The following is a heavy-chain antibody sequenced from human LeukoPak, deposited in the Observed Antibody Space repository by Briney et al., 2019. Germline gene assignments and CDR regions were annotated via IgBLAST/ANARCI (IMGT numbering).Heavy chain of an antibody. Sequence: GESLKISCKCSGYNFTNYWIGWVRQMPGKGLEWMGIVYPGDSDTKYSPSFQGQVTVSADKSITTAYLQWTSLKASDTAIYYCAREGGSASYYDYWGQGTLVTVSS. D-gene: IGHD2-21*01. J-gene: IGHJ4*02. CDR2: VYPGDSDT. V-gene: IGHV5-51*01. CDR1: GYNFTNYW. CDR3: AREGGSASYYDY.